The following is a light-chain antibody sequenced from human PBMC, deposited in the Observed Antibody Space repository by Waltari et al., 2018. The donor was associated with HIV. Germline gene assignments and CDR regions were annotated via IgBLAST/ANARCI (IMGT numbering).Light chain of an antibody. J-gene: IGLJ2*01. CDR2: DNN. V-gene: IGLV1-51*01. Sequence: QSVLTQPPSVSAAPGQTVSISCSGFSSNIGNHIVSWYHQLPGKAPKLLIFDNNKRPSGIPDRVSASKSGTSATLAITGLQTGDEGDYYCGTWDNSLKTVVFGGGTKVTVL. CDR1: SSNIGNHI. CDR3: GTWDNSLKTVV.